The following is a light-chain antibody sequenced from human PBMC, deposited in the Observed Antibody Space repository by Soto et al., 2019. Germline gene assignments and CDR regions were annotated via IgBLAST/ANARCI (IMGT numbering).Light chain of an antibody. CDR2: EVS. J-gene: IGLJ3*02. CDR1: SSDVGGYNY. CDR3: SSYAGSNNSWV. V-gene: IGLV2-8*01. Sequence: QSALTQPHSASGSPGQSVTISCTGTSSDVGGYNYVSWYQQHPGKAPKLMIYEVSKRPSGVPDRFSGSKSGNTASLTVSGLQAEDEADYYCSSYAGSNNSWVFGGGTKLTVL.